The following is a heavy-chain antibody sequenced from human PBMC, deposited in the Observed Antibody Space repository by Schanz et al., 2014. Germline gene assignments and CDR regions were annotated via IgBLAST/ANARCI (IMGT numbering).Heavy chain of an antibody. J-gene: IGHJ4*02. CDR2: ISPYNGNT. CDR1: GYTFTSYG. Sequence: QVQLVQSGAEVKKPGASGKVSCKASGYTFTSYGISWVRQAPGQGLEWMGWISPYNGNTNYAQKLQGRVTITRDTSASTADMELSSLRSEDTAVYYCARAFGGYDPAGALDYWGQGTLVTVSS. CDR3: ARAFGGYDPAGALDY. D-gene: IGHD5-12*01. V-gene: IGHV1-18*01.